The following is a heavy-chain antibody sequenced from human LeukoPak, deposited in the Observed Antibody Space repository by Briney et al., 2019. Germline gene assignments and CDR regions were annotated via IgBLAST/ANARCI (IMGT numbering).Heavy chain of an antibody. CDR2: ISSSGSTI. Sequence: GGSLRLSCAASGFTVSSNYMSWVRQAPGKGLEWVSYISSSGSTIYYADSVKGRFTISRDNAKNSLYLQMNSLRAEDTAVYYCAREMQDIVVVPAADYYYYGMDVWGQGTTVTVSS. J-gene: IGHJ6*02. CDR1: GFTVSSNY. CDR3: AREMQDIVVVPAADYYYYGMDV. D-gene: IGHD2-2*01. V-gene: IGHV3-11*01.